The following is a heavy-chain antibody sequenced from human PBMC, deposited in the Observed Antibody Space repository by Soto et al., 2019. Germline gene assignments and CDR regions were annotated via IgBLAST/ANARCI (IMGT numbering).Heavy chain of an antibody. Sequence: GASVKVSCKASGYTFTGYYMHWVRPAPGQGLEWMGWINPNSGGTNYAQKFQGWVTMTRDTSISTAYMELSRLRSDDTAVYYCARAGDYGSGIYYYGMDVWGQGTTVTVSS. CDR1: GYTFTGYY. CDR2: INPNSGGT. J-gene: IGHJ6*02. D-gene: IGHD3-10*01. V-gene: IGHV1-2*04. CDR3: ARAGDYGSGIYYYGMDV.